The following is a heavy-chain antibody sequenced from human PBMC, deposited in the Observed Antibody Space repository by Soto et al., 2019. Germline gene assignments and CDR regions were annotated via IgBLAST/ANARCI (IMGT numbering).Heavy chain of an antibody. V-gene: IGHV4-39*01. J-gene: IGHJ4*02. CDR3: ARIIVVVPAAIYYFDY. D-gene: IGHD2-2*01. CDR1: GGSISSSSYY. CDR2: IYYSGST. Sequence: SETLSLTCTVSGGSISSSSYYWGWIRQPPGKGLEWIGSIYYSGSTYYNPSLKSRVTISVDTSKNQFSLKLSSVTAADTAVYYCARIIVVVPAAIYYFDYWGQGTLVTVS.